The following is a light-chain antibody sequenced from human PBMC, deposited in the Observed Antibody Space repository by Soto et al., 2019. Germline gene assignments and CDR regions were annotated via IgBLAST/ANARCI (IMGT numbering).Light chain of an antibody. CDR1: SRDVWGYNL. Sequence: QSALTQPASVSGSPGQSITISCTGTSRDVWGYNLVSWYQQHPGKAPKLMIYEGSKRPSGLSNRFSGSKSGNTASLTISGLQAEDEAEYYCCSYAGSSTWIFGGGTKLTVL. V-gene: IGLV2-23*01. CDR3: CSYAGSSTWI. J-gene: IGLJ2*01. CDR2: EGS.